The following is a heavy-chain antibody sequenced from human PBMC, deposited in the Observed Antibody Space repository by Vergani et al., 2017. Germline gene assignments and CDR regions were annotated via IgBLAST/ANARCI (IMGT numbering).Heavy chain of an antibody. D-gene: IGHD2-2*01. CDR2: ISSSSSYI. Sequence: EVQLVESGGGLVKPGGSLRLSCAASGFTFSSYSMNWVRQAPGQGLEWVSSISSSSSYISYADSVKGRFTISRDNAKNSLYLQMNSLRAEDTAVYYCARVIRPSSTSLYFDYWGQGTLVTVSS. CDR1: GFTFSSYS. CDR3: ARVIRPSSTSLYFDY. J-gene: IGHJ4*02. V-gene: IGHV3-21*01.